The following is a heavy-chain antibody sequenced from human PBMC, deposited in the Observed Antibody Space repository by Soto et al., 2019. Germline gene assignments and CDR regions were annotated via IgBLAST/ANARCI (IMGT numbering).Heavy chain of an antibody. CDR3: ARAKWFRYYGMDV. CDR2: INPNSGGT. V-gene: IGHV1-2*04. D-gene: IGHD3-22*01. J-gene: IGHJ6*02. Sequence: XSVKVSSTASGYTFTGYYMHWVRQAPGQGLEWMGWINPNSGGTNYAQKFQGWVTMTRDTSISTAYMELSRLRSDDTAVYYCARAKWFRYYGMDVWGQGTTVTVSS. CDR1: GYTFTGYY.